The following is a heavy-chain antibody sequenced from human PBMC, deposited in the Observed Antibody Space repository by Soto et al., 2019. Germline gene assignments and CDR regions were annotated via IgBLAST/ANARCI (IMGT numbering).Heavy chain of an antibody. Sequence: GGSLILSCAASGFTFSSYGMHWVRQAPGKGLEWVAVISYDGSNKYYADSVKGRFTISRDNSKNTLYLQMNSLRAEDTAVYYCAKDDLRFLEGTRGSRFDYWGQGTLVTVSS. CDR3: AKDDLRFLEGTRGSRFDY. D-gene: IGHD3-3*01. CDR2: ISYDGSNK. V-gene: IGHV3-30*18. J-gene: IGHJ4*02. CDR1: GFTFSSYG.